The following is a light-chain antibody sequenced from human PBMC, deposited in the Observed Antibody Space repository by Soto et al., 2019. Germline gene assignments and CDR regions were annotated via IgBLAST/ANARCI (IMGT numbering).Light chain of an antibody. CDR1: SSNIGAGYD. CDR2: GNS. V-gene: IGLV1-40*01. Sequence: QSVLTQPPSVSRAPGQRVTISCTGSSSNIGAGYDVHWYQQLPGTAPKLLIYGNSNRPSAVPDRFSGSKSGTSASLASAGLQAEDEADDYCQSYDSSLSGSGVFGTGTKGTVL. J-gene: IGLJ1*01. CDR3: QSYDSSLSGSGV.